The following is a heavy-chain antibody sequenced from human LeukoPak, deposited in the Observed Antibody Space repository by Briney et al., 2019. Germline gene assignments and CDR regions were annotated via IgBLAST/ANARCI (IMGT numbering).Heavy chain of an antibody. V-gene: IGHV3-21*01. CDR3: ARAADYGSGSYYNWFDP. CDR2: ISSSSSYI. D-gene: IGHD3-10*01. Sequence: GGSLRLSCAASGFTFSSYSMNWVRQAPGKGLEWVSSISSSSSYIYYADSVKGRFTISRDNAKNSLYLQMNSLRAEDTAVYYCARAADYGSGSYYNWFDPWGQGTLVTVSS. CDR1: GFTFSSYS. J-gene: IGHJ5*02.